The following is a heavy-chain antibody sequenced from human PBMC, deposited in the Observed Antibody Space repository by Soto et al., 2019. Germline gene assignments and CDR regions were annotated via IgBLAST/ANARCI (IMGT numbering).Heavy chain of an antibody. CDR1: GGSISSGDYY. CDR3: ASWVPIYVSYQYYFDY. Sequence: QVQLQESGPGLVKPSQTLSLTCTVSGGSISSGDYYWSWIRQPPGKGLEWIGYIYYSGSTYYNPSLKSRVTISVDTSKDQFSRKLSSVTAADTAVYYCASWVPIYVSYQYYFDYWGQGTLVTVSS. D-gene: IGHD3-16*01. CDR2: IYYSGST. V-gene: IGHV4-30-4*01. J-gene: IGHJ4*02.